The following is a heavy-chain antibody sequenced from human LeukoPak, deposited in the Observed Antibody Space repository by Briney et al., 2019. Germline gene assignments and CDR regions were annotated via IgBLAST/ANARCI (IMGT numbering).Heavy chain of an antibody. D-gene: IGHD3-9*01. CDR2: ISGSGGST. CDR1: GFTFSSYA. V-gene: IGHV3-23*01. J-gene: IGHJ2*01. Sequence: GGSLRLSCAASGFTFSSYAMSWVRQAPGKGLEWVSAISGSGGSTYYADSVKGRFTISRDNSKNTLYLQMNSLRAEDTAVYYCAKGPRDYDILTGYFLTNWYFDLWGRGTLVTVSS. CDR3: AKGPRDYDILTGYFLTNWYFDL.